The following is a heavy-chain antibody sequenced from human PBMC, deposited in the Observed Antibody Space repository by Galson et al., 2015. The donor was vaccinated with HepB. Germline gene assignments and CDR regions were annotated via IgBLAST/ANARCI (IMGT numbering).Heavy chain of an antibody. CDR2: ISYDGSNK. CDR3: ARMGSGSSTRREPTPGSDP. D-gene: IGHD2-2*01. J-gene: IGHJ5*02. V-gene: IGHV3-30-3*01. CDR1: GFTFSSYA. Sequence: SLRLSCAASGFTFSSYAMHWVRQAPGKGLEWVAVISYDGSNKYYADSVKGRFTISRDNSKNTLYLQMNSLRAEDTAVYYCARMGSGSSTRREPTPGSDPWGQGTLVTVSS.